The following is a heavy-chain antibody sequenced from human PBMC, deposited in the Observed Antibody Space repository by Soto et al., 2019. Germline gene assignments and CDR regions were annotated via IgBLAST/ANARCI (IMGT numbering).Heavy chain of an antibody. V-gene: IGHV1-69*10. CDR3: ARDREDIVVVPAADYGDYAHAFDI. CDR1: GGTFSSYA. D-gene: IGHD2-2*01. Sequence: ASVKVSCKASGGTFSSYAISWVRQAPGQGLEWMGGIIHILGIANYAQKFQGRVTITADKSTSTAYMELSSLRSEDTAVYYCARDREDIVVVPAADYGDYAHAFDIWGQGTMVTVSS. CDR2: IIHILGIA. J-gene: IGHJ3*02.